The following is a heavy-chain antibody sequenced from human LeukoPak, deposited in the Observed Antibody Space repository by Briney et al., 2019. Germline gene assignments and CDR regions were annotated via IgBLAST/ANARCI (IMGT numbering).Heavy chain of an antibody. CDR3: ARDTAVAGIFDY. D-gene: IGHD6-19*01. CDR1: GGSISSYY. Sequence: SETLSLTCTVSGGSISSYYWSWIRQPAGKGLEWIGRIYTSGSTNYNPSLKSRVTISVDKSKNQFSLKLSSVTAADTAVYYCARDTAVAGIFDYWGQGTMVTVSS. CDR2: IYTSGST. V-gene: IGHV4-4*07. J-gene: IGHJ4*02.